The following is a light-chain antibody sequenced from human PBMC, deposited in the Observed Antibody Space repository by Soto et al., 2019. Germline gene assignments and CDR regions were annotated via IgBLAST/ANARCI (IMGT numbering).Light chain of an antibody. CDR1: QSISSY. Sequence: DIQMTQSPSSLSASVGYRVTITCRSSQSISSYLSWYQQKPGKAPKLLISAASSLQSGVPSRFSGRGSGRDFTLTISSLQPEDFATYYCQQSYSAPITFGQGTRLEIK. V-gene: IGKV1-39*01. CDR2: AAS. J-gene: IGKJ5*01. CDR3: QQSYSAPIT.